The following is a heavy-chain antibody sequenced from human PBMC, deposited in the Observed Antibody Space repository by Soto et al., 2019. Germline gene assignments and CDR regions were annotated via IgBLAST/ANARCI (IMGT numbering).Heavy chain of an antibody. J-gene: IGHJ4*02. D-gene: IGHD4-17*01. CDR2: ISSSSSYI. CDR1: GGTFSSYS. CDR3: ARDSDYGDYAPPKY. Sequence: GGLMRLCWGASGGTFSSYSMNWVRQDQGKGLEWVSSISSSSSYIYYADSVKGRFTISRDNAKNSLYLQMNSLRAEDTAVYYCARDSDYGDYAPPKYWGQGTLVTVSS. V-gene: IGHV3-21*01.